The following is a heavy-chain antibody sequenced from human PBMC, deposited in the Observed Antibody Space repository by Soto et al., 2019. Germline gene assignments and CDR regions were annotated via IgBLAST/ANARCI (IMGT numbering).Heavy chain of an antibody. D-gene: IGHD1-7*01. CDR1: GGSIVDYY. V-gene: IGHV4-59*01. Sequence: TLSLSCSVSGGSIVDYYCSWIRQPPGKGLEWIGFIYYTGNTRYNPSLGSRVTISLDTSKNQFSLKLTSATAADTAFYYCARDVNRWELRGFFDPWGRGALVTVS. CDR2: IYYTGNT. J-gene: IGHJ5*02. CDR3: ARDVNRWELRGFFDP.